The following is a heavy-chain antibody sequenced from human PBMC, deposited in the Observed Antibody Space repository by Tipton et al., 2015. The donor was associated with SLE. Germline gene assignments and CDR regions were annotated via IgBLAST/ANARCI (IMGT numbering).Heavy chain of an antibody. J-gene: IGHJ4*02. CDR3: AREGTSGYGGFDY. CDR2: IYTSGST. Sequence: TLSLTCTVSGGSISSHYWSWIRQPAGKGLEWIGRIYTSGSTNYNPSLKSRVTISVDTSKNQFSLKLSSVTAADTAVYYCAREGTSGYGGFDYWGQGTLVTVSS. D-gene: IGHD5-12*01. V-gene: IGHV4-4*07. CDR1: GGSISSHY.